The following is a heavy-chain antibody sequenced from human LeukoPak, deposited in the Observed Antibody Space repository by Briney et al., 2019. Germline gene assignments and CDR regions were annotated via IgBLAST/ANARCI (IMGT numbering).Heavy chain of an antibody. Sequence: ASVKVSCKASGYTFTSYDINWVRQATGQGLEWMGWMNPNSGNTGYAQKFQGRVTITRNTSISTAYMELSSLRSEDTAVYYCARDRVDCSSTSCYLYYFDYWGQGTLVTVSS. CDR3: ARDRVDCSSTSCYLYYFDY. V-gene: IGHV1-8*03. CDR1: GYTFTSYD. J-gene: IGHJ4*02. CDR2: MNPNSGNT. D-gene: IGHD2-2*01.